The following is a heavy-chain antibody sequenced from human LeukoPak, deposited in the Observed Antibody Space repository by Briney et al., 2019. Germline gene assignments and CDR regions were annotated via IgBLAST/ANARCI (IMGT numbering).Heavy chain of an antibody. D-gene: IGHD1-26*01. J-gene: IGHJ3*02. V-gene: IGHV3-21*01. CDR2: ISSSSSYI. CDR3: ARLGIVGATMDAFDI. Sequence: GGSLRLSCAASGLTFNNYAMNWVRQAPGKGLEWVSSISSSSSYIYYADSVKGRFTISRDNAKNSLYLQMYSLRAGDTAVYYCARLGIVGATMDAFDIWGQGTMVTVSS. CDR1: GLTFNNYA.